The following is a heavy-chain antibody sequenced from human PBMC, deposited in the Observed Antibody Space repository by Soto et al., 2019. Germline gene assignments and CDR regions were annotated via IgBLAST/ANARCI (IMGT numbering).Heavy chain of an antibody. V-gene: IGHV4-4*02. CDR1: GGSITASVW. CDR3: ARKAWTRLDY. J-gene: IGHJ4*02. CDR2: VFHTGSV. D-gene: IGHD1-1*01. Sequence: QLRLQESGPGLVKPSETLSLTCSISGGSITASVWWTWVRLTPEKGLQWIGEVFHTGSVNYNPSLQSRLTIAVDKSIAQFSLRLASVAAADTAVYYCARKAWTRLDYWGQGAVVTVSS.